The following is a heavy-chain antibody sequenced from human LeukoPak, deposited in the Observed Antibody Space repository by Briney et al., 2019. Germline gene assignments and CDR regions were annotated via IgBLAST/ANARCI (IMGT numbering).Heavy chain of an antibody. V-gene: IGHV4-59*01. Sequence: SETLSLTCTVSGGSISSYYWSWIRQPPGKGLEWIGYIYYSGSTNYNPSLKSRVTISVDTSKNQFSLKLSSVTAADTAVYYCARDYGGRWFDPWGQGTLVTVSS. CDR3: ARDYGGRWFDP. CDR2: IYYSGST. J-gene: IGHJ5*02. D-gene: IGHD4-23*01. CDR1: GGSISSYY.